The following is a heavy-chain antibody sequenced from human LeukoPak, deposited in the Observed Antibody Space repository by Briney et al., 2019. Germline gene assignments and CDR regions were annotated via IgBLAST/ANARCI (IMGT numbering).Heavy chain of an antibody. D-gene: IGHD3-22*01. J-gene: IGHJ4*02. CDR2: IVPILGIA. CDR1: GGTFSSYA. Sequence: GASVKDSCKASGGTFSSYAISWVRQAPGQGLEWMGRIVPILGIANYAQKFQGRVTITADKSTSTAYMELSSLRSEDTAVYYCARDLPPADSSGPPEGYFDYWGQGTLVTVSS. CDR3: ARDLPPADSSGPPEGYFDY. V-gene: IGHV1-69*04.